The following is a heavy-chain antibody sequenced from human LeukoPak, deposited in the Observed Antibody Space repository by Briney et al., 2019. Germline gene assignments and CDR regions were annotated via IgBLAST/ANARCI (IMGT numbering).Heavy chain of an antibody. D-gene: IGHD3-10*01. CDR1: GGSFSGYY. V-gene: IGHV4-34*01. J-gene: IGHJ4*02. CDR3: ARDRRGSGSYYKYYFDY. Sequence: SETLSLTCAVYGGSFSGYYWSWIRQPPGKGLEWIGEINHSGSTNYNPSLKSRVTISVDTSKNQFSLKLSSVTAADTAVYYCARDRRGSGSYYKYYFDYWGQGTLVTVSS. CDR2: INHSGST.